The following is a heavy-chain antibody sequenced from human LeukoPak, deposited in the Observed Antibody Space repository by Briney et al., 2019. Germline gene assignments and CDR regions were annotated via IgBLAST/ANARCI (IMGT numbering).Heavy chain of an antibody. Sequence: SVKVSCKASGGTFSSYAISWVRQAPGQGLEWMGRIIPILGIANYAQKFQGRVTITADKSTGTAYMELSSLRSEDTAVYYCARDDGAGYSGYEPYYYYGMDVWGQGTTVTVSS. V-gene: IGHV1-69*04. CDR2: IIPILGIA. CDR3: ARDDGAGYSGYEPYYYYGMDV. CDR1: GGTFSSYA. J-gene: IGHJ6*02. D-gene: IGHD5-12*01.